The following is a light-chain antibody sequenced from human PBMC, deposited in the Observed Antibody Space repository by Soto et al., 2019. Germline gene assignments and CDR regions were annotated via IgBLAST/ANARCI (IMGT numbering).Light chain of an antibody. CDR1: QTISSW. CDR3: QHYNSYSEA. CDR2: KAS. V-gene: IGKV1-5*03. J-gene: IGKJ1*01. Sequence: DIQMTQSHSTLSGSVGDRVTITCRASQTISSWLAWYQQKPGKAPKLLIYKASTLKSGVPSRFSGSGSGPEFTLPISSLLPDDFATYYCQHYNSYSEAFGQGTNVELK.